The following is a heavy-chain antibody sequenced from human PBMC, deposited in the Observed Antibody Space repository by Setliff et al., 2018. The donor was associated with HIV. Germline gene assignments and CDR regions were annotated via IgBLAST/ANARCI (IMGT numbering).Heavy chain of an antibody. CDR3: ARDPPGYGDSKDY. J-gene: IGHJ4*02. Sequence: PSETLRLSCVASGFTFSNYWMSWVRQAPGKGLEWLGYIYYSGSTTYNPSLRSRVTISIDTSKNQFSLNLRSVTAADTAVYYCARDPPGYGDSKDYWGQGKLVTVSS. D-gene: IGHD4-17*01. CDR1: GFTFSNYW. V-gene: IGHV4-59*01. CDR2: IYYSGST.